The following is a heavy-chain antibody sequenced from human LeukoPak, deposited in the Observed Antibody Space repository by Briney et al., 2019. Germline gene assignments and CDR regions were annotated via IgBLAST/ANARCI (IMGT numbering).Heavy chain of an antibody. CDR1: GFTFNNYA. V-gene: IGHV3-7*03. J-gene: IGHJ4*02. CDR2: IKQDGGEK. CDR3: VRDGRPLDY. Sequence: GGSLRLSCAASGFTFNNYAMNWVRQAPGKGLEWVANIKQDGGEKYYVDSVRGRFTISRDNAKNSLYLQMNSLRVEDTAVYYCVRDGRPLDYWGQGTLVTVSS.